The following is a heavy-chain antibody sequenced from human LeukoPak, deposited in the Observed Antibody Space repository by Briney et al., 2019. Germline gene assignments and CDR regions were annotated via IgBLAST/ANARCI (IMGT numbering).Heavy chain of an antibody. Sequence: SETLSLTCTVSGGSISSSSYYWGWIRQPPGKGLEWIGSIYYSGSTYYNPSLKSRVTISVDTSKNQFSLKLSSVTAADTAVYYCARVTPSTVTTSPYFDYWGQGTLVTVSS. D-gene: IGHD4-17*01. V-gene: IGHV4-39*07. J-gene: IGHJ4*02. CDR2: IYYSGST. CDR1: GGSISSSSYY. CDR3: ARVTPSTVTTSPYFDY.